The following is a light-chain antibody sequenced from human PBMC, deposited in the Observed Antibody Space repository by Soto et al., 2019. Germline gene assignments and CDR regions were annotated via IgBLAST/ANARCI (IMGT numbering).Light chain of an antibody. V-gene: IGKV1-5*03. J-gene: IGKJ1*01. Sequence: DIQMTQSPSTLSASVGDRVTITCRASQTINSWLAWYQQKPGKAPKLLIYKASYLQSWVPSTFSGSGSGTAFTLTISRLQPDDFATYYCQQYKSYSSWTFGQGTKVEMK. CDR2: KAS. CDR3: QQYKSYSSWT. CDR1: QTINSW.